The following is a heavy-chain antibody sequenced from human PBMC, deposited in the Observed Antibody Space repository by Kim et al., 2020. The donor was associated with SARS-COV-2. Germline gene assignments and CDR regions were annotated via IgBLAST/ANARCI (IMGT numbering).Heavy chain of an antibody. J-gene: IGHJ2*01. CDR2: IYYSGIT. Sequence: SETLSLTCTVSDDSITTYYWGWIRQPPGKGLEWIGHIYYSGITDYNPSLKSRVTISLDTSKNQFSLRLSSVTAADTAVYYYARRGYFDLWGRGTLVTVSS. V-gene: IGHV4-59*01. CDR3: ARRGYFDL. CDR1: DDSITTYY.